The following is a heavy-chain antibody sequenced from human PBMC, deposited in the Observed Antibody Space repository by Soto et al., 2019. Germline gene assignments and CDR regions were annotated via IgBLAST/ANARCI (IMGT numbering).Heavy chain of an antibody. D-gene: IGHD4-17*01. CDR1: GFTFSSYG. J-gene: IGHJ4*02. V-gene: IGHV3-30*18. CDR2: ISYDGSNK. CDR3: AKPGGQATVTQLAQY. Sequence: QVQLVESGAGVVQPGRSLRLSCAASGFTFSSYGMHWVRQAPGKGLEWVAVISYDGSNKYYADSVKGRFTISRDNSKNTLYLQMNSLRAEDTAVYYCAKPGGQATVTQLAQYWGQGTLVTVSS.